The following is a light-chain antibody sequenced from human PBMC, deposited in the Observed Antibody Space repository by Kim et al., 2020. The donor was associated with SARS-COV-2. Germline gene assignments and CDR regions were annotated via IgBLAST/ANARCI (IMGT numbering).Light chain of an antibody. CDR1: SSDVGGYNH. J-gene: IGLJ1*01. Sequence: QSALTQPPSASGSPGQSVTISCTGTSSDVGGYNHVSWYQQYPGKAPKLMIYEVSKRPSGVPDRFSGSKSGNTASLTVSGLQAEDEADYYCSSYAGSNNYVFGTGTKVTVL. CDR3: SSYAGSNNYV. CDR2: EVS. V-gene: IGLV2-8*01.